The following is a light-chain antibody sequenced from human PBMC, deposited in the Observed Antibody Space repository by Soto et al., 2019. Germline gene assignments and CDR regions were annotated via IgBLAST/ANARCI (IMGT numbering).Light chain of an antibody. Sequence: DIQMTQSPSTLSASVGDRVTITCRASQCIRSFLAWYQQKPGKAPKLLISDASNLGSGVPSRFSGSGSGTEFTLTISSLQPDDFATYYCQQYDSYSLTFGGGTKVEIK. V-gene: IGKV1-5*01. CDR2: DAS. CDR3: QQYDSYSLT. CDR1: QCIRSF. J-gene: IGKJ4*01.